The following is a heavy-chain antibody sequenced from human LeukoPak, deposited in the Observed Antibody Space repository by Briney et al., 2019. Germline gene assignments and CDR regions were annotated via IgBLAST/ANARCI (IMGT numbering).Heavy chain of an antibody. D-gene: IGHD5-18*01. CDR3: ARATRGYSYGYGDAFDI. CDR2: INHSGST. Sequence: PLETLSLTCAVYGGSFSGYYWSWIRQPPGKGLEWIGEINHSGSTNYNPSLKSRVTISVDTSKNQFSLKLSSVTAADTAVYYCARATRGYSYGYGDAFDIWGQGTMVTVSS. CDR1: GGSFSGYY. V-gene: IGHV4-34*01. J-gene: IGHJ3*02.